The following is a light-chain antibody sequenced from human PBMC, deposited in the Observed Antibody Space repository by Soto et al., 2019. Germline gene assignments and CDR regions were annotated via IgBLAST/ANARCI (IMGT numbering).Light chain of an antibody. Sequence: GDRVTITCRASQSVSDSLAWYQQKPGKAPKVLIYDASRLQGGVPSRFSGSGSGTEFTLTISGLQPDDFATYYCQQYNTYSGTFGQGTKVDIK. V-gene: IGKV1-5*01. CDR2: DAS. CDR3: QQYNTYSGT. CDR1: QSVSDS. J-gene: IGKJ1*01.